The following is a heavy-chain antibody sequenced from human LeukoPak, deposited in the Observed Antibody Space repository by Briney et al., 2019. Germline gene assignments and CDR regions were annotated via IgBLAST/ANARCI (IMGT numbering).Heavy chain of an antibody. Sequence: SETLSLTCTVSGGSISSYYWSWIRQPAGQGLKWVGHIYISGSTNHNPSLKSRVTMSVDTSKNQFSLKLSSVTAADTAVYYCGRLYNYYMDVWGKGTTVTVSS. CDR2: IYISGST. D-gene: IGHD3-10*01. CDR1: GGSISSYY. J-gene: IGHJ6*03. CDR3: GRLYNYYMDV. V-gene: IGHV4-4*07.